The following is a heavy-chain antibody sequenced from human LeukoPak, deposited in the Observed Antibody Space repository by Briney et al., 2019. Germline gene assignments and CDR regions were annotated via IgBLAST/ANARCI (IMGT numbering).Heavy chain of an antibody. J-gene: IGHJ4*02. V-gene: IGHV1-8*01. CDR2: MNPDSGNT. Sequence: ASVKVSCKASVFTFTSYEINWVRQATGQGREWMGWMNPDSGNTGYAQQFQGRVTMTRNTSISTAYMELSSLRSEDTAVYYCARGQIVYSFDRSGYFDYWGQGNLVTVSS. D-gene: IGHD3-22*01. CDR1: VFTFTSYE. CDR3: ARGQIVYSFDRSGYFDY.